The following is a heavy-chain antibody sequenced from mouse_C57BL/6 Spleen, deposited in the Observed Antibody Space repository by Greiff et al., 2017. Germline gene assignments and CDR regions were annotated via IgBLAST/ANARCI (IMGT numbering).Heavy chain of an antibody. CDR1: GYAFTNYL. J-gene: IGHJ2*01. D-gene: IGHD2-3*01. CDR3: ARSYDGYSDY. CDR2: INPGSGGT. V-gene: IGHV1-54*01. Sequence: VQLQQSGAELVRPGTSVKVSCKASGYAFTNYLIKWVKQRPGQGLEWIGVINPGSGGTNYNEKFKGKATLTADKSSSTAYMQLSSLTSEDSAVYFCARSYDGYSDYWGQGTTLTVSS.